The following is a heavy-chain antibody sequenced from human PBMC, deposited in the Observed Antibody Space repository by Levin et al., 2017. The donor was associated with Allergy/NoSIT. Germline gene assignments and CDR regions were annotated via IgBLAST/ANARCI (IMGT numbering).Heavy chain of an antibody. D-gene: IGHD3-22*01. J-gene: IGHJ4*02. CDR1: GGTFSSYA. CDR2: IIPIFGTA. CDR3: ARRTSYYYDSSGYYPFDY. Sequence: KISCKASGGTFSSYAISWVRQAPGQGLEWMGGIIPIFGTANYAQKFQGRVTITADESTSTAYMELSSLRSEDTAVYYCARRTSYYYDSSGYYPFDYWGQGTLVTVSS. V-gene: IGHV1-69*01.